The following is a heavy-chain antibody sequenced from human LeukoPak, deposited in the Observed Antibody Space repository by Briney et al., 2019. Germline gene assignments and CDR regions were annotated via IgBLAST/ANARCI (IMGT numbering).Heavy chain of an antibody. V-gene: IGHV3-33*01. CDR3: ARGLGSPRYYYYGMDV. D-gene: IGHD3-16*01. J-gene: IGHJ6*02. CDR1: GFTFSSYG. CDR2: IWYDGSNK. Sequence: PGGSLRLSCAASGFTFSSYGMHWVRQAPGKGLEWVAVIWYDGSNKYYADSVKGRFTISRDNSKNTLYLQMNSLRAEDTAVYYCARGLGSPRYYYYGMDVWGQGTTVTVSS.